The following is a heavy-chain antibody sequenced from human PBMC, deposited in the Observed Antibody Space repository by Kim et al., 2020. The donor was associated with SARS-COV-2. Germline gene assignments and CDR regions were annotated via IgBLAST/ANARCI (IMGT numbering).Heavy chain of an antibody. D-gene: IGHD2-2*01. J-gene: IGHJ4*02. Sequence: GGSLRLSCAASGFTFSSYAMSWVRQAPGKGLEWVSAISGSGGSTYYADSVKGRFTISRDNSKNTLYLQMNSLRAEDTAVYYCAKIRYCSSTSCQGGFDYWGQGTLVTVSS. CDR1: GFTFSSYA. CDR2: ISGSGGST. V-gene: IGHV3-23*01. CDR3: AKIRYCSSTSCQGGFDY.